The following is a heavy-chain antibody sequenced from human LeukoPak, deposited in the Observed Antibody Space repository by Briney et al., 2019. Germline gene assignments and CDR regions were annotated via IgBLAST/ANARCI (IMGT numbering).Heavy chain of an antibody. CDR2: IKSKTDGGTT. V-gene: IGHV3-15*01. D-gene: IGHD6-6*01. CDR1: GFTFTNFW. CDR3: TTDLWQLGDHFDY. J-gene: IGHJ4*02. Sequence: GGSLRLSGAASGFTFTNFWMSWVRQAPGKGLEWVPRIKSKTDGGTTDYAAPVKGRFTISRDDSKNTLYLPMNSLKTEDTAVYYCTTDLWQLGDHFDYWGQGNLVTVSS.